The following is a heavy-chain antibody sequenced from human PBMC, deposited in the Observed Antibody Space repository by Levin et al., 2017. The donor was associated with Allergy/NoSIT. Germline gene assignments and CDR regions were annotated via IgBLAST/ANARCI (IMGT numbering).Heavy chain of an antibody. V-gene: IGHV3-48*03. CDR2: ISSSATTI. CDR3: ARVRGAESNYYYYYMDV. J-gene: IGHJ6*03. Sequence: GESLKISCAASGFTFRGFEMSWVRQAPGKGLEWLSYISSSATTIYYADSVKGRFTISRDNAKNSLFLQMNSLRAGDTAVYYCARVRGAESNYYYYYMDVWGKGTTVTVSS. CDR1: GFTFRGFE. D-gene: IGHD2-15*01.